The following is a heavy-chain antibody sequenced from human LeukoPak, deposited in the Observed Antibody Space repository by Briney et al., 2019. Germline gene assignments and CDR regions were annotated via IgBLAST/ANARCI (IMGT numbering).Heavy chain of an antibody. CDR2: FDPEDGET. CDR3: AIPDVVGSGYSN. V-gene: IGHV1-24*01. J-gene: IGHJ4*02. Sequence: ASVKVSCKVSGYTLTELSMHWVRQAPGKGLGWMGGFDPEDGETIYAQKFQGRVTMTEDTSTDTAYMELSSLRSEDTAVYYCAIPDVVGSGYSNWGQGTLVTVSS. D-gene: IGHD3-22*01. CDR1: GYTLTELS.